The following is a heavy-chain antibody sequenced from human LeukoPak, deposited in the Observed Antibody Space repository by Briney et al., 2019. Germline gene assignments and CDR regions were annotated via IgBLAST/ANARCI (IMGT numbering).Heavy chain of an antibody. CDR1: GFTFSSYS. J-gene: IGHJ3*01. CDR3: ARVRSLNDAFDL. V-gene: IGHV3-48*04. Sequence: GGSLRLSCAASGFTFSSYSMNWVRQAPGKGLEWVSYISSSSSTIYYADSVKGRFTISRDNAKNSLYLQMNSLRAEDTAVYYCARVRSLNDAFDLWGQGTILSVPS. CDR2: ISSSSSTI. D-gene: IGHD3-16*02.